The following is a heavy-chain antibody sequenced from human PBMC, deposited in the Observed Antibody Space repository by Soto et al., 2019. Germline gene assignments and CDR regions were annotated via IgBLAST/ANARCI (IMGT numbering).Heavy chain of an antibody. CDR1: GFTVSRNY. J-gene: IGHJ6*02. V-gene: IGHV3-66*01. CDR2: IYSGGAI. CDR3: ARDFGSDATGYYGMDV. D-gene: IGHD3-10*01. Sequence: EVQVVESGGGLVQPGGSLRLSCAASGFTVSRNYMSWVRQTPGKGLEWVSLIYSGGAIVYADSVMGRFTVSRDNSRNTLYLQMNSLRAEDTAVYFCARDFGSDATGYYGMDVWGQGTTVTVSS.